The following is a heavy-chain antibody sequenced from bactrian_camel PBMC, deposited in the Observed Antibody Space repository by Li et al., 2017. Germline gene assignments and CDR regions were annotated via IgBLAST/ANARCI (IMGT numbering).Heavy chain of an antibody. Sequence: HVQLVESGGGSVQAGGSLRLSCAASGFTFSSYDMNWVRQAPGKGLEWVAFITFDSSTYYADSVKGRFTISRDNAKNTVYLQLNSLKTEDMAMYYCVKEDFGAWYVFGSWGQGTQVTVS. CDR3: VKEDFGAWYVFGS. CDR1: GFTFSSYD. V-gene: IGHV3S1*01. CDR2: FITFDSST. J-gene: IGHJ6*01. D-gene: IGHD6*01.